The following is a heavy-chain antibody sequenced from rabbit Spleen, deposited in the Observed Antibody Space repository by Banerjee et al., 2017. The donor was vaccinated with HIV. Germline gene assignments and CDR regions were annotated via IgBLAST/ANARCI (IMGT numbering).Heavy chain of an antibody. D-gene: IGHD2-1*01. Sequence: QLVESGGGLVQPGGSLKLSCKASGFDFSDYGVTWVRQAPGKGLEWIGYIDPLFGSTYYANSVKGRFTFSRDNAQTTVPLQMTSLTAADTATYFCARGSAAMTMVITGYYLSLWGPGTLVTVS. V-gene: IGHV1S47*01. CDR2: IDPLFGST. J-gene: IGHJ4*01. CDR3: ARGSAAMTMVITGYYLSL. CDR1: GFDFSDYG.